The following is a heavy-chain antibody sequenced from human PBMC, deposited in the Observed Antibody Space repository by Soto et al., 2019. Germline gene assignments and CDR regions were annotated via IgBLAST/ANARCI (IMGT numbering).Heavy chain of an antibody. CDR3: ARGGIVVVVAARDAFDI. CDR1: GGSISSGGYY. Sequence: QVQLQESGPGLVKPSQTLSLTCTVSGGSISSGGYYWSWIRQHPGKGLEWIGYIYYSGSTYYNPSLRGRVTISVDTSQNQFSLKLSSVTAADTAVYYCARGGIVVVVAARDAFDIWGQGTMVTVSS. V-gene: IGHV4-31*03. J-gene: IGHJ3*02. CDR2: IYYSGST. D-gene: IGHD2-15*01.